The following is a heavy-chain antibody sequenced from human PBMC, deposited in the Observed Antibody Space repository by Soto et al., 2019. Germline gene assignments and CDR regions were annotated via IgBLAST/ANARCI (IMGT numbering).Heavy chain of an antibody. V-gene: IGHV1-46*01. CDR3: ARGGPDYGYNSLYAPGDF. J-gene: IGHJ4*02. D-gene: IGHD4-17*01. CDR1: GYTFTSYY. Sequence: QVQLVQSGAEVKHPGASVKLSCKTSGYTFTSYYMHWVRQAPGQGLEWLGTINPSGGGTKYAQKFQGRVTMTRDTSTTTVYMDLSSLRSEDTAVYYCARGGPDYGYNSLYAPGDFWGQGTLVTVSS. CDR2: INPSGGGT.